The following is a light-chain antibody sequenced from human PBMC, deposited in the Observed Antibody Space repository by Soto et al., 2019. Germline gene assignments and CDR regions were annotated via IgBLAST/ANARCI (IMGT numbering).Light chain of an antibody. CDR2: WAS. Sequence: DTVLTQSPDSLALSPGVRGTIKCNSSQRVGYSSNNNNYLAWYKQKQGQPPKLLIYWASTRDSGVPDRFSGSGSGTDFTLTISSLHDEDVEVYYCQQYYSTPSTCGQGTK. J-gene: IGKJ1*01. V-gene: IGKV4-1*01. CDR3: QQYYSTPST. CDR1: QRVGYSSNNNNY.